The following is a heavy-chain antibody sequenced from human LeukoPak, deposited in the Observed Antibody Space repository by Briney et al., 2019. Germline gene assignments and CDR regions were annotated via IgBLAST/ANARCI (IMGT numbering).Heavy chain of an antibody. J-gene: IGHJ4*02. D-gene: IGHD6-13*01. Sequence: ASVKVSSQASGYTFTNYGVSWVRQAPGQGLEWMGWIGANTGNTNYAQKVQDRVIMTTDTSTSTVNMELRSLTSDDTAVYYCARGYSTSWHPLFGDYWGQGTLVTVSS. V-gene: IGHV1-18*01. CDR2: IGANTGNT. CDR3: ARGYSTSWHPLFGDY. CDR1: GYTFTNYG.